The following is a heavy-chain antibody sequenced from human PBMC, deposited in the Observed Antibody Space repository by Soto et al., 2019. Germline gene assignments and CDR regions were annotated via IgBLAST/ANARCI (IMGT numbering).Heavy chain of an antibody. V-gene: IGHV4-39*07. D-gene: IGHD3-22*01. CDR2: FYYGGSP. CDR1: GASIRSSSHY. CDR3: ARASGYYSGDFDY. Sequence: SETLSLTCTVSGASIRSSSHYWAWNRQPPGKGLEWIGGFYYGGSPYYNSSLKSRVTISVDTSKNQFSLKLSSVTAADTAVYYCARASGYYSGDFDYWGQGTLVTVSS. J-gene: IGHJ4*02.